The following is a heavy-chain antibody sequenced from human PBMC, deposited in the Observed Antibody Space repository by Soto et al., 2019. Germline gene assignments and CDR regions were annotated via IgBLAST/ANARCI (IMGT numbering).Heavy chain of an antibody. Sequence: ETLSLTCAVSGGSISSGDYYWSWVRQPPGKGLEWVSGITGNGHNTYYAESVKGRFTISRDNSKNTLYLQMDSLRAEDAAEYYCASHQGIYKYYFDYWGQGTLVTVSS. J-gene: IGHJ4*02. CDR3: ASHQGIYKYYFDY. CDR1: GGSISSGDYY. CDR2: ITGNGHNT. D-gene: IGHD1-1*01. V-gene: IGHV3-23*01.